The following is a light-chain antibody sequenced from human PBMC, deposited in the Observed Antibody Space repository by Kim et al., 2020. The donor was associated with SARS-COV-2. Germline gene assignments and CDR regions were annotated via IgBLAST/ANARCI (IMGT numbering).Light chain of an antibody. CDR3: QAWVSSTRV. CDR1: KVGNKY. Sequence: SVTPGQTASITCSGDKVGNKYACWYQQKPGQSPVLVIYQDSKRPSGIPERFSGSNTGNTATLTISGTQAMDEADYYCQAWVSSTRVFGTGTKVTVL. CDR2: QDS. J-gene: IGLJ1*01. V-gene: IGLV3-1*01.